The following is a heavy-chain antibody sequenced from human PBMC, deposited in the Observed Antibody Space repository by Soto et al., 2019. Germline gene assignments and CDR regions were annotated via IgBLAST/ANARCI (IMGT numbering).Heavy chain of an antibody. V-gene: IGHV1-58*02. D-gene: IGHD3-22*01. CDR2: IVVGSGNT. CDR3: AASIYYDSSGYYYWCFDL. Sequence: QMQLVQSGPEVKKPGTSVKVSCKASGFTFTSSAMQWVRQARGQRLEWIGWIVVGSGNTNYAQKFQERVTITRDMSISTAYIVLSSLRSEDTAVYYCAASIYYDSSGYYYWCFDLWGRGTLVTVSS. J-gene: IGHJ2*01. CDR1: GFTFTSSA.